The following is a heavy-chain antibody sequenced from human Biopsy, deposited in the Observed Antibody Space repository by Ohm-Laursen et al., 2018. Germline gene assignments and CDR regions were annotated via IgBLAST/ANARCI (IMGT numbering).Heavy chain of an antibody. Sequence: SVKVSCKASGYTFASYDINWVRQATGQGLEWMGWMNPNSGNTDYAQKFQGRVTMTRNTSISTAYMELNSLRSEDTAVYYCARGSSWFGGNYYYYGMDVWGQGTTVTVSS. CDR3: ARGSSWFGGNYYYYGMDV. J-gene: IGHJ6*02. D-gene: IGHD3-10*01. V-gene: IGHV1-8*01. CDR2: MNPNSGNT. CDR1: GYTFASYD.